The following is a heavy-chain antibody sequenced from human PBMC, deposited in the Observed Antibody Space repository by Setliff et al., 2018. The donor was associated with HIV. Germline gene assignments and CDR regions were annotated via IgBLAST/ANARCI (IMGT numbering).Heavy chain of an antibody. J-gene: IGHJ4*02. CDR1: GGSISSGGYY. CDR3: TRRFEKWLAFDY. CDR2: IYHSGGT. Sequence: PSETLSLTCTVSGGSISSGGYYWSWIRQHPGKGLEWIGYIYHSGGTDYNPSLRSRVSISVDTSTNQFSLSLASVTAADTAVYYCTRRFEKWLAFDYWGQGTLVTVSS. V-gene: IGHV4-39*01. D-gene: IGHD6-19*01.